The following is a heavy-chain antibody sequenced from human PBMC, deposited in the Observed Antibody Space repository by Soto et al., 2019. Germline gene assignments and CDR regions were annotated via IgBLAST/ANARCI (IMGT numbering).Heavy chain of an antibody. CDR1: GGSISSGDYY. CDR3: ARVFYGSGSYLTRYYFDY. D-gene: IGHD3-10*01. CDR2: IYYSGST. J-gene: IGHJ4*02. V-gene: IGHV4-30-4*01. Sequence: SETLSLTCTVSGGSISSGDYYWSWIRQPPGKGLEWIGYIYYSGSTYYNPSLKSRVTISVDTSKNQFSLKLSSVTAADTAVYYCARVFYGSGSYLTRYYFDYWGQGTLVTVSS.